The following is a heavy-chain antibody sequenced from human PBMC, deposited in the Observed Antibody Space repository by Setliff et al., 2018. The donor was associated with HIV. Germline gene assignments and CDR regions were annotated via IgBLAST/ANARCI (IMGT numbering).Heavy chain of an antibody. J-gene: IGHJ4*02. D-gene: IGHD3-9*01. CDR1: GASIRNSAW. CDR3: VKRRKFDWLQKSGPFDD. Sequence: SETLSLTCVVSGASIRNSAWWGWVRQSPGKRPEWIGEIDQSGTTNYNPSLKSRVTVSADTSKNVFSLNLRSMTAADTAVYYCVKRRKFDWLQKSGPFDDWGQGLLVTVSS. V-gene: IGHV4-4*02. CDR2: IDQSGTT.